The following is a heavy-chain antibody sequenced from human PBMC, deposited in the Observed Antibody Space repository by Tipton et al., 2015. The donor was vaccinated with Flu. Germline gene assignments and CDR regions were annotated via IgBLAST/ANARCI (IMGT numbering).Heavy chain of an antibody. V-gene: IGHV1-69*01. CDR2: IIPIFGTA. CDR1: GGTFSSYA. CDR3: ARDLRTYYDFWSGPNGSYYYYSMDV. J-gene: IGHJ6*03. D-gene: IGHD3-3*01. Sequence: QLVQSGPEVKKPGSSVKVSCKASGGTFSSYAISWVRQAPGQGLEWMGGIIPIFGTANYAQKFQGRVTITADESTSTAYMELSSLRSEDTAVYYCARDLRTYYDFWSGPNGSYYYYSMDVWGKGTTVTVSS.